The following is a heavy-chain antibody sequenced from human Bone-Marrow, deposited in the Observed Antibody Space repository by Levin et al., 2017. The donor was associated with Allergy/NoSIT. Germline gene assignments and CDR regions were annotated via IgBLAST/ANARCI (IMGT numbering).Heavy chain of an antibody. CDR1: GFTLGDHG. CDR3: TRGPDIYFYNGMDV. J-gene: IGHJ6*02. D-gene: IGHD2/OR15-2a*01. CDR2: IRGKGYGGTA. V-gene: IGHV3-49*03. Sequence: SCIASGFTLGDHGLSWFRQAPGKGLEWIGFIRGKGYGGTAEYAASVEGRMTISRDDSKSIAYLQMNSLKTEDTAVYYCTRGPDIYFYNGMDVWGQGTPVTVSS.